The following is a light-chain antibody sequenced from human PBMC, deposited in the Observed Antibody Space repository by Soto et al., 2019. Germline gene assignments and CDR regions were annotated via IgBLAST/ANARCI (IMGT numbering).Light chain of an antibody. J-gene: IGKJ2*01. Sequence: EIVMTQSPATLSVSPGERATLSCRASQSVSSKLAWFQQKPGQAPSLLIYGVSTRATGVPVRFSGSGSGTEVTLTINSLQSEDFAVYYCQQYNNWPHTFGLGTKLEIK. V-gene: IGKV3-15*01. CDR3: QQYNNWPHT. CDR2: GVS. CDR1: QSVSSK.